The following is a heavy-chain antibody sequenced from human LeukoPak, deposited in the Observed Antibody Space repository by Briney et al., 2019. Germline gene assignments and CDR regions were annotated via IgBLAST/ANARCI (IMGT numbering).Heavy chain of an antibody. Sequence: TSETLSLTCAVYGGSFSGYYWSWIRQPPGKGLEWIGEINHSGSTNYNPSLKSRVTISVDTSKNQFSLKLSSVTAADTAVYYCARGLVAKAVVAARRCWFDPWGQGTLVTVSS. J-gene: IGHJ5*02. CDR2: INHSGST. V-gene: IGHV4-34*01. CDR3: ARGLVAKAVVAARRCWFDP. D-gene: IGHD2-15*01. CDR1: GGSFSGYY.